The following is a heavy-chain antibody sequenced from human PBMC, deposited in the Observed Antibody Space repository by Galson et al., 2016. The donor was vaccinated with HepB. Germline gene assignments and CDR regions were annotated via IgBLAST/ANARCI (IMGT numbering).Heavy chain of an antibody. J-gene: IGHJ6*02. CDR1: GDSISSGNW. Sequence: SETLSLTCAVFGDSISSGNWWSWVRQAPGKGLEWIGEIYHSGSTNYNPSLKSRLTISLDKSKNEFSLRLSSVAAADTAIYYCARNYFGFGSSTFYYGLDVWGQGTTVTVSS. D-gene: IGHD3-10*01. CDR2: IYHSGST. V-gene: IGHV4-4*02. CDR3: ARNYFGFGSSTFYYGLDV.